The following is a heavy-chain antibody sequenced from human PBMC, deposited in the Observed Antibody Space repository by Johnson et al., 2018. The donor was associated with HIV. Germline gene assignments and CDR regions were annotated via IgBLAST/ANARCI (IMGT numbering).Heavy chain of an antibody. CDR3: ASVLINDYVWGSYRYGDAFDI. Sequence: VQLVESGGGVVQPGRSLRLSCAASGFTFSSYWMSWVRQAPGKGLEWVSAISGSGGSTYYADSVKGRFTISRDNSKNTLYLQMNSLRAEDTAVYYCASVLINDYVWGSYRYGDAFDIWGQGTMVTVSS. CDR2: ISGSGGST. CDR1: GFTFSSYW. D-gene: IGHD3-16*02. V-gene: IGHV3-23*04. J-gene: IGHJ3*02.